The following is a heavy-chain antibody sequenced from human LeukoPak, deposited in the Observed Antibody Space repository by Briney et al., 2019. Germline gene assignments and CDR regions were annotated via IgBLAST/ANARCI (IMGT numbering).Heavy chain of an antibody. CDR2: IYYSGST. Sequence: PSETLSLTCTVSGGSISSYYWSWIRQPPGKGLEWVGYIYYSGSTNYNPSLKSRLTISVDTSKNQFSLKLSSVTAADTAVYYCARDIPYCSSTSCYGSVMDYWGQGTLVTVSS. D-gene: IGHD2-2*01. J-gene: IGHJ4*02. CDR1: GGSISSYY. V-gene: IGHV4-59*01. CDR3: ARDIPYCSSTSCYGSVMDY.